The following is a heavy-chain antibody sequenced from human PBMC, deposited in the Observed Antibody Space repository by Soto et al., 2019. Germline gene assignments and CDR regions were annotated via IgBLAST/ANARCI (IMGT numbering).Heavy chain of an antibody. J-gene: IGHJ6*02. CDR3: ARDPYYYGSGSYPRGYYGMDV. D-gene: IGHD3-10*01. CDR2: IIPIFGTA. CDR1: GGTFSSYA. Sequence: QVPLVQSGAEVKKPGSSVKVSCKASGGTFSSYAISWVRQAPGQGLEWMGGIIPIFGTANYAQKFQGRVTITTDKSTSTAYMELSSLRSEDTAVYYCARDPYYYGSGSYPRGYYGMDVWGQGTTVTVSS. V-gene: IGHV1-69*06.